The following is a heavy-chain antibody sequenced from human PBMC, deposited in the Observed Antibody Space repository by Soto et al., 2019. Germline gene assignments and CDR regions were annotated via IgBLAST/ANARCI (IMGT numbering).Heavy chain of an antibody. CDR2: IIPIFGTA. Sequence: GASVKVSCKASGGTFSSYAISWVRQAPGQGLEWMGGIIPIFGTANYAQKFQGRVTITADESTSTAYMELSSLRSEDTAVYYCARVSRQLGEFYYYYGMDVWGQGTTVTVSS. CDR1: GGTFSSYA. CDR3: ARVSRQLGEFYYYYGMDV. V-gene: IGHV1-69*13. D-gene: IGHD6-6*01. J-gene: IGHJ6*02.